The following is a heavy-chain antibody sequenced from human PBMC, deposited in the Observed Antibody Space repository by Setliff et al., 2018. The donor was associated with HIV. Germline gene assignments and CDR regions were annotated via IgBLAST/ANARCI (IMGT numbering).Heavy chain of an antibody. CDR1: GFTVSSNY. J-gene: IGHJ4*02. D-gene: IGHD2-15*01. CDR2: IYSGGDT. Sequence: HPGGSLRLSCAASGFTVSSNYMSWVRQAPGKGLEWVSLIYSGGDTYYADSVKGRFTISRDNSKNMLYLQMNNLRADDTAVYYCAREPCSGGSCYSGYFDYWGQGTLVTVSS. CDR3: AREPCSGGSCYSGYFDY. V-gene: IGHV3-66*02.